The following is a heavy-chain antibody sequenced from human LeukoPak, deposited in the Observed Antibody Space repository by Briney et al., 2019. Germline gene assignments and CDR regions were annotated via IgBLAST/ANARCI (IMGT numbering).Heavy chain of an antibody. CDR2: ISGSGGST. CDR3: AKGSSGWPNWFDP. J-gene: IGHJ5*02. Sequence: PGGSLRLSCAASGFSFSTYGMHWVRQAPGKGLEWVSAISGSGGSTYYADSVKGRFTISRDNSKNTLYLQMNSLRAEDTAVYYCAKGSSGWPNWFDPWGQGTLVTVSS. V-gene: IGHV3-23*01. CDR1: GFSFSTYG. D-gene: IGHD6-19*01.